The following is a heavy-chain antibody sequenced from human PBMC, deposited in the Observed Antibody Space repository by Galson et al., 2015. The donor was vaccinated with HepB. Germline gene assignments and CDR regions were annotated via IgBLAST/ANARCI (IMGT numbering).Heavy chain of an antibody. J-gene: IGHJ6*02. V-gene: IGHV3-23*01. CDR1: FSSYA. CDR3: AKDGVNCSGTSCRYYYYYYGMGV. D-gene: IGHD2-2*01. Sequence: FSSYAMSWVRQAPGKGLEWVSSISGGDGSTSYADSVKGRFTISRDNSKSTLYLQMNSLRAENTAIYYCAKDGVNCSGTSCRYYYYYYGMGVWGQGTTVTVSS. CDR2: ISGGDGST.